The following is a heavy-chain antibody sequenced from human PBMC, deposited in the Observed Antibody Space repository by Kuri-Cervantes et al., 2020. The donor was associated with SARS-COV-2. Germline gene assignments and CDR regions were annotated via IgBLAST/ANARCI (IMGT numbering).Heavy chain of an antibody. J-gene: IGHJ4*02. D-gene: IGHD2-21*01. CDR3: AKDRVGVQDF. CDR1: GFNFSRTD. V-gene: IGHV3-30*18. CDR2: ISHDGKNK. Sequence: GGSLRLSCAASGFNFSRTDMHWVRQAPGKGLEWVALISHDGKNKKCIASGKGRFTISRDNSQNTLYLHMKSLGSEDTAMYYCAKDRVGVQDFWGQGTLVTVSS.